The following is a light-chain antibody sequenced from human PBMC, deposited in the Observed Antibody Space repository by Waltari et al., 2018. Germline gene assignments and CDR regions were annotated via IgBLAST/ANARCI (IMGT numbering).Light chain of an antibody. CDR1: QSLVHSDGRTY. Sequence: DVVMTQSPLSLPVIFGQTASITCRSSQSLVHSDGRTYLNWFQQRPGQSPRRLIYKVSNRDSGVPDRFSGSGSGTEFTLEISRVEAADVAVYYCMQDTYWPRTFGQGTKVEIE. J-gene: IGKJ2*01. CDR3: MQDTYWPRT. CDR2: KVS. V-gene: IGKV2-30*02.